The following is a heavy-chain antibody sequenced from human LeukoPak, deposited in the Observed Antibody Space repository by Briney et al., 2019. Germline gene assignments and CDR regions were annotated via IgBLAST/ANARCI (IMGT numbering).Heavy chain of an antibody. CDR3: ARRRTTGLSGYMDV. Sequence: PSETLSLTCTVSGGSISSYYWSWIRHPPRKGLEWIGYIDYSGSTNYNPSLKSRVTISVGTSKNQFSLKLTSVTAADTAVYYCARRRTTGLSGYMDVWGKGTTVTVSS. J-gene: IGHJ6*03. D-gene: IGHD2-2*01. V-gene: IGHV4-59*08. CDR2: IDYSGST. CDR1: GGSISSYY.